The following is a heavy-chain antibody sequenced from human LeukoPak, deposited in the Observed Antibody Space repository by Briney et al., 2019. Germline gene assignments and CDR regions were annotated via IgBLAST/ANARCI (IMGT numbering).Heavy chain of an antibody. CDR2: IIPIFGTA. CDR3: ARSSSHDYGDSFGPHFDY. V-gene: IGHV1-69*05. D-gene: IGHD4-17*01. J-gene: IGHJ4*02. CDR1: GYTFTSYD. Sequence: GASVKVSCKASGYTFTSYDINWVRQATGQGLEWMGGIIPIFGTANYAQRFQGRVTITTDESTSTAYMELSSLRSEDTAVYYCARSSSHDYGDSFGPHFDYWGQGTLVTVSS.